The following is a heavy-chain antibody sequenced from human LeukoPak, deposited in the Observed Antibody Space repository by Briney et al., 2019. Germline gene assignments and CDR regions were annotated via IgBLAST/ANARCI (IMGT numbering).Heavy chain of an antibody. V-gene: IGHV3-7*01. CDR3: ARSARLMKGVVEVTALDD. CDR2: IKQDGSEK. D-gene: IGHD3-3*01. J-gene: IGHJ4*02. Sequence: GGSLRLSCAASGLTFSSYWMSWVRQAPGKGLEWVANIKQDGSEKYYVDSVKGRFTISRDNAKNSLYLQMNSLRADDTAVYYCARSARLMKGVVEVTALDDWGQGTLVTVSS. CDR1: GLTFSSYW.